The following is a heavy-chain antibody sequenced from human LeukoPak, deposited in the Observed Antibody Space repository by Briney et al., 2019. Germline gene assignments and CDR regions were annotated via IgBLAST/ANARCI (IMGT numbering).Heavy chain of an antibody. CDR1: GFTLSSYE. CDR2: IDYDGGSG. J-gene: IGHJ4*02. V-gene: IGHV3-23*01. D-gene: IGHD2-15*01. CDR3: AESPVSSCRGSFCYPFDY. Sequence: GGSLRLSCTVSGFTLSSYEMSWIRQAPGKGLEWVSSIDYDGGSGHYADSVKGRFTISRDNSRNTLYLQMNTLRAEDTAVYFCAESPVSSCRGSFCYPFDYWGQGNLVTVSS.